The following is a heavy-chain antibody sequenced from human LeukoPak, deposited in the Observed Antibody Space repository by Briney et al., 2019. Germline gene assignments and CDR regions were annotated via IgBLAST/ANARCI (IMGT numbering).Heavy chain of an antibody. CDR3: ARDLRIVSGSYLDY. CDR1: GFTFSSYE. V-gene: IGHV3-48*03. CDR2: ISSSGSTI. Sequence: PGGSLRLSCAASGFTFSSYEMNWVRQAPGKVLEWVSYISSSGSTIYYADSVKGRFISSRDNTKNSLYLQMNSLRAEDTAIYYCARDLRIVSGSYLDYWGQGTLVTVSS. J-gene: IGHJ4*02. D-gene: IGHD1-26*01.